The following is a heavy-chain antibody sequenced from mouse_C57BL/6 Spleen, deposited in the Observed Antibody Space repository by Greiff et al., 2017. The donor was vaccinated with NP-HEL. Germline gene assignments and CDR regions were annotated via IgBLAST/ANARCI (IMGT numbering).Heavy chain of an antibody. CDR1: GYTFTDYN. J-gene: IGHJ1*03. CDR3: ARRGSNYGGFYWYFDV. V-gene: IGHV1-18*01. D-gene: IGHD2-5*01. CDR2: INPNNGGT. Sequence: EVQLQQSGPELVKPGASVKIPCKASGYTFTDYNMDWVKQSHGKSLEWIGDINPNNGGTIYNQKFKGKATLTVDKSSSTAYMEPRSLTSEDTAVYYCARRGSNYGGFYWYFDVWGTGTTVTVSS.